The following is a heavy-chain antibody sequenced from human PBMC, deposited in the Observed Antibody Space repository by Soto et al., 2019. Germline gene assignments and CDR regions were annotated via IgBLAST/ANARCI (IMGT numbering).Heavy chain of an antibody. CDR3: ARSLWTFGGDYYYGMDV. CDR1: GFSLSTSGMC. CDR2: IDWDDDK. J-gene: IGHJ6*02. D-gene: IGHD3-10*01. V-gene: IGHV2-70*01. Sequence: SSPTLVNPTQTLTLTCTFSGFSLSTSGMCVSWIRQPPGKALEWLALIDWDDDKYYSTSLKTRLTISKDTSKNQVVLTMTNMDPVDTATYYCARSLWTFGGDYYYGMDVWGQGTTVTVYS.